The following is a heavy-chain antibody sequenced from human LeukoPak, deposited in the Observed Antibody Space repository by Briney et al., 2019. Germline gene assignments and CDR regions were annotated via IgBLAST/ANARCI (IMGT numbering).Heavy chain of an antibody. J-gene: IGHJ3*02. V-gene: IGHV1-18*01. CDR1: GYTFTNYG. Sequence: GASVKVSCKASGYTFTNYGISWVRQAPGQGLEWMGWISAYNGNTNYAQKLQGRVTMTTDTSTSTAYMELRSLRSDDTAVYYCARDRKRQYYYDSSGYPDAFDIWGQGTMVTVSS. CDR3: ARDRKRQYYYDSSGYPDAFDI. D-gene: IGHD3-22*01. CDR2: ISAYNGNT.